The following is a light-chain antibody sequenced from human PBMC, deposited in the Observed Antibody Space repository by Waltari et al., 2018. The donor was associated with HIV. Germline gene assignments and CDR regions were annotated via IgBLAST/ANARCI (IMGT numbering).Light chain of an antibody. V-gene: IGKV1-27*01. J-gene: IGKJ4*01. CDR3: QQYFRIPPT. CDR2: YAS. Sequence: DIQMTQSPSSLSASIGDRVTITCRASQGISNYLAWYQQRPGKAPKLLIYYASSLQSGVPSRFGGSISGTDFTLTITRLQAEDVAVYHCQQYFRIPPTFGGGTKVDIK. CDR1: QGISNY.